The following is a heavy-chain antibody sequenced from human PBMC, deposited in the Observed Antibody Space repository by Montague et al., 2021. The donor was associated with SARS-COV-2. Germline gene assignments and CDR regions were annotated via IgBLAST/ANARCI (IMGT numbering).Heavy chain of an antibody. D-gene: IGHD3-22*01. J-gene: IGHJ3*02. Sequence: SETLSLTCTVSGGSISSSSYYWGWIRKPPGKGLEWIGSIYYSGSTYYNPSLKSRVTISVDTSKNQFSLKLSSVTAADTAVYYCARFPTSYYYDSKAAPATTDAFDIWGQGTMVTVSS. V-gene: IGHV4-39*01. CDR3: ARFPTSYYYDSKAAPATTDAFDI. CDR1: GGSISSSSYY. CDR2: IYYSGST.